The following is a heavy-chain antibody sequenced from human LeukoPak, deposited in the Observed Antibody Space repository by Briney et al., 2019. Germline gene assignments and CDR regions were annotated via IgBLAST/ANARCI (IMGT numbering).Heavy chain of an antibody. Sequence: GGSLRLSCAASGLTFSDYSINWVRQAPGKGLEWVSSINPTSTSIYYADAVKGRFTISRDNAKNSLYLQMNSLRAEDTAVYYCARDRVWQWLVRDYYYYMDVWGKGTTVTVSS. CDR1: GLTFSDYS. CDR2: INPTSTSI. V-gene: IGHV3-21*01. D-gene: IGHD6-19*01. CDR3: ARDRVWQWLVRDYYYYMDV. J-gene: IGHJ6*03.